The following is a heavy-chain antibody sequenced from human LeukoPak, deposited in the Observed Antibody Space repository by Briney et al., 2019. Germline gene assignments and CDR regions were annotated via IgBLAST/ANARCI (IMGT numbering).Heavy chain of an antibody. CDR2: IYYTGST. J-gene: IGHJ4*02. CDR1: GGSISSVDYH. Sequence: PSQTLSLTCTVSGGSISSVDYHWSWIRQHPGKGLEWIGYIYYTGSTYYNPSLKSRVTISVDTSKNQFSLKLRSVTAADTAIYYCARNYCTNGVSYNYFDQWGQGTLVTVSS. CDR3: ARNYCTNGVSYNYFDQ. D-gene: IGHD2-8*01. V-gene: IGHV4-31*03.